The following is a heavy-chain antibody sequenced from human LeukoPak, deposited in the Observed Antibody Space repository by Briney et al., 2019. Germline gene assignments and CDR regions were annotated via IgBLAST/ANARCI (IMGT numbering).Heavy chain of an antibody. CDR1: GYTFTSYD. J-gene: IGHJ4*02. CDR2: MNPNSGNT. CDR3: AKRGFRYGDFDY. D-gene: IGHD5-18*01. Sequence: GASVTVSFTASGYTFTSYDINWVRQASGQGLEWMGWMNPNSGNTGYAQKFQGRVTMTRNTSISTAYMELSSLRSEDTAVYYCAKRGFRYGDFDYWGQGTLVTVSS. V-gene: IGHV1-8*01.